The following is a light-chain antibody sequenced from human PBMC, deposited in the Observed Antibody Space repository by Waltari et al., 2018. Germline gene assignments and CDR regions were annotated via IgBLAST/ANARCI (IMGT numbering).Light chain of an antibody. CDR3: SSFPGGSLV. CDR2: DVR. V-gene: IGLV2-11*01. J-gene: IGLJ2*01. CDR1: NSDIDPFNY. Sequence: QSALTQPRSVSGSPGQSVTISCTKTNSDIDPFNYVSWYQQHPGKAPKLVIYDVRVRPSGLPDRLSGSRSGNTASLIISGLQPEDEADYYCSSFPGGSLVFGGGTELTVL.